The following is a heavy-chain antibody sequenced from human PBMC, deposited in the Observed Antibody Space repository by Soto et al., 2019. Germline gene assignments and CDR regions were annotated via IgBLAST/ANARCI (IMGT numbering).Heavy chain of an antibody. Sequence: GGSLRLSCAASGFTFSSYAMHWVRQAPGKGLEWVAVISYDGSNKYYADSVKGRFTISRDNSKNTLYLQMNSLRAEDTAVYYCARDFFYGEREYYFDYWGQGTLVTVSS. J-gene: IGHJ4*02. V-gene: IGHV3-30-3*01. CDR1: GFTFSSYA. CDR3: ARDFFYGEREYYFDY. D-gene: IGHD4-17*01. CDR2: ISYDGSNK.